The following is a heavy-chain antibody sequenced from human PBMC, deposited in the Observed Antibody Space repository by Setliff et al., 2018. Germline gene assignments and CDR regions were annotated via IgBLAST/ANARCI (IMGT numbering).Heavy chain of an antibody. CDR1: GYSFSNFW. CDR3: ARRGERFFNWFDP. J-gene: IGHJ5*02. V-gene: IGHV5-51*01. Sequence: PGESLKISCKGSGYSFSNFWIGWVRQTPGKGLEWMGTICPGNADTRYSPSFQGQVTISTDTSINTAFLQWNNLKASDTAVYYCARRGERFFNWFDPWGKGTLVTVSS. CDR2: ICPGNADT. D-gene: IGHD2-21*01.